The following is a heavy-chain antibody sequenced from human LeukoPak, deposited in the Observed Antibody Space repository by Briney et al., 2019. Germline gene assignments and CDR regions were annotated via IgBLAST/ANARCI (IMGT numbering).Heavy chain of an antibody. CDR3: ARQLWVYAGPDH. J-gene: IGHJ4*02. CDR1: GGSISSSNYY. CDR2: IHNNGNT. Sequence: SETLSLTCSASGGSISSSNYYWGWIGQSQEKGLEWIGRIHNNGNTVYNPPLQRRVTISVDTSKNQFSLKLTSVTAADTAVYYCARQLWVYAGPDHWGQGTLVTVS. D-gene: IGHD2-8*01. V-gene: IGHV4-39*01.